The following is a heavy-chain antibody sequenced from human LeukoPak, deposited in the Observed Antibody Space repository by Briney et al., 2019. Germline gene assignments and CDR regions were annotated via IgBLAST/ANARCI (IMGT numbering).Heavy chain of an antibody. D-gene: IGHD3-16*01. J-gene: IGHJ4*02. Sequence: GGSLRLSCAASGFTFSSYAMSWVRQAPGKGLEWVSAISGSGGSTYYADSVEGRFTISRDNSKNTLYLQMNSLRGEDTAVYYCLGLRLLPYDYWGQGTLVTVSS. V-gene: IGHV3-23*01. CDR1: GFTFSSYA. CDR3: LGLRLLPYDY. CDR2: ISGSGGST.